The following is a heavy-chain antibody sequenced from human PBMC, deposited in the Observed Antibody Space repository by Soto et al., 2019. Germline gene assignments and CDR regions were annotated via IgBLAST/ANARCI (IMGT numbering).Heavy chain of an antibody. J-gene: IGHJ5*02. V-gene: IGHV4-30-4*01. CDR1: GGSISSGDYY. Sequence: SETLSLTCTVSGGSISSGDYYWSWIRQPPGKGLEWIGYIYYSGSTYFNPSLKSRVTISVDTSKNQFSLKLSSVTAADTAVYYCARTTVTTVGNWFDPWGQGTLVTVSS. CDR3: ARTTVTTVGNWFDP. D-gene: IGHD4-17*01. CDR2: IYYSGST.